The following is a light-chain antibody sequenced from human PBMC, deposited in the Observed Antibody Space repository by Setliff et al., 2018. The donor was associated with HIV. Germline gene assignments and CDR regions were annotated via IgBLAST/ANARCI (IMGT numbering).Light chain of an antibody. CDR2: QAT. CDR3: CSNTGSNTYV. J-gene: IGLJ1*01. V-gene: IGLV2-23*01. CDR1: SSDIGRYSL. Sequence: QSVLTQPASVSGSPGQSVTISCTGTSSDIGRYSLVSWYPQYPGKAPILMIYQATKRPSGVSNRFSGSKSGNTASLTISGLQAEDEADYYCCSNTGSNTYVFGSGTKVTVL.